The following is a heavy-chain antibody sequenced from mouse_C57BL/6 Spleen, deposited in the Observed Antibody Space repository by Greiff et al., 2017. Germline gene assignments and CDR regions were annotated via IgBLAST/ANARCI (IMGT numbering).Heavy chain of an antibody. V-gene: IGHV1-69*01. CDR3: ARVPHGYDSSYWYFDV. J-gene: IGHJ1*03. CDR1: GYTFTSYW. D-gene: IGHD2-2*01. Sequence: QVQLKQPGAELVMPGASVKLSCKASGYTFTSYWMHWVKQRPGQGLEWIGEIDPSDSYTNYNQKFKGKSTLTVDKSSSTAYMQLSSLTSEDSAVYYCARVPHGYDSSYWYFDVWGTGTTVTVSS. CDR2: IDPSDSYT.